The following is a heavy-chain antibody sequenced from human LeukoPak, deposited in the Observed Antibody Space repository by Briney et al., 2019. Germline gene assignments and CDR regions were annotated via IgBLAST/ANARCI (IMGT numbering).Heavy chain of an antibody. V-gene: IGHV3-30*18. CDR3: ANLSPRYLGIDY. Sequence: GGSLRLSCAASGFTFSSYGMHWVRQAPGKGLEWVAVISYDGSNKYYADSVKGRFTISRDNSKNTLYLQMNSLRAEDTAVYYCANLSPRYLGIDYWGQGTLVTVSS. J-gene: IGHJ4*02. CDR2: ISYDGSNK. CDR1: GFTFSSYG. D-gene: IGHD3-16*01.